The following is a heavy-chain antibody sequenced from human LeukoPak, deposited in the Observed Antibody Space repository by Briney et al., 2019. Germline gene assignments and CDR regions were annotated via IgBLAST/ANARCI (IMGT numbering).Heavy chain of an antibody. J-gene: IGHJ6*03. CDR1: GYSISSGYY. CDR3: VRHDGPHYYYYMDV. Sequence: SETLSLTCAVSGYSISSGYYWGWIRQPPGKGLEWIGSIYHSGSTYYNPSLKSRVTISVDTSKNQFSLKLSSVTAADTAVYYCVRHDGPHYYYYMDVWGKGATVTVSS. CDR2: IYHSGST. V-gene: IGHV4-38-2*01. D-gene: IGHD4-17*01.